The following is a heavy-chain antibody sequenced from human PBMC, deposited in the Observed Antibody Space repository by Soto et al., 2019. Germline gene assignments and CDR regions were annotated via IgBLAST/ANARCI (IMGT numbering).Heavy chain of an antibody. D-gene: IGHD4-17*01. CDR1: GFTFSSYG. V-gene: IGHV3-30*18. J-gene: IGHJ4*02. CDR2: ILYDGSKK. Sequence: GSLRLSCAASGFTFSSYGMHWVRQAPGKGLEWVAVILYDGSKKYYADSMKGRFTISRDNSKNTLYLQMDSLRAEDTAVYYCAKDRGALRWSEEHYYFDYWGQGALVTVSS. CDR3: AKDRGALRWSEEHYYFDY.